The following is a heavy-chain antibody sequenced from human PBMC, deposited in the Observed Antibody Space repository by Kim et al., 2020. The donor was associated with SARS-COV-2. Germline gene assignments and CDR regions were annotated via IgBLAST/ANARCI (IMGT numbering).Heavy chain of an antibody. J-gene: IGHJ4*02. CDR3: ARDGTVTMVRGVIITYPFDY. CDR2: INAGNGNT. V-gene: IGHV1-3*01. CDR1: GYTFTSYA. Sequence: ASVKVSCKASGYTFTSYAMHWVRQAPGQRLEWMGWINAGNGNTKYSQKFQGRVTITRDTSASTAYMELSSLRSEDTAVYYCARDGTVTMVRGVIITYPFDYWGQGTLVTVSS. D-gene: IGHD3-10*01.